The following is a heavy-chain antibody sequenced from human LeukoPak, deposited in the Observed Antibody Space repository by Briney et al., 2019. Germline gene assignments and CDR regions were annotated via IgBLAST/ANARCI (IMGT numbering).Heavy chain of an antibody. CDR3: ARGGDGYNWGYYYYYMDV. Sequence: ASVKVSCKASGYTFTSYGISWVRQAPGQGLEWMGWISAYNGNTNYAQKLQGRVNMTTDTSTSTAYMELRSLRSDDTAVYYCARGGDGYNWGYYYYYMDVWGKGTTVTVSS. CDR2: ISAYNGNT. D-gene: IGHD5-24*01. J-gene: IGHJ6*03. V-gene: IGHV1-18*01. CDR1: GYTFTSYG.